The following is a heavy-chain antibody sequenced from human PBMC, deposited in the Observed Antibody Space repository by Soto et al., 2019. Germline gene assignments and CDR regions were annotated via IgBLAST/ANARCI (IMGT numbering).Heavy chain of an antibody. J-gene: IGHJ2*01. CDR3: AKDVQGINWYLDV. V-gene: IGHV3-23*01. CDR1: GVSCGSAA. CDR2: ISHRGGDT. Sequence: SVRLGCAASGVSCGSAAMSFVGHSPGKGLEWVSSISHRGGDTYYPPYVKGRLKISRQPSNHTLYLQMNSLRAEDTAIYYCAKDVQGINWYLDVWGPGTQVNVSP. D-gene: IGHD1-1*01.